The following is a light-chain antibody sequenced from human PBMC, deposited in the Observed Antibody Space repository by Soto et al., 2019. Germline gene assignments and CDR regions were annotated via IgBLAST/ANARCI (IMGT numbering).Light chain of an antibody. CDR2: GAS. Sequence: ESVLTQSPGTLSLSPGERASVSCRASQSVYTSYLAWFQQKPGQAPRLLIYGASNRATGIPDRFSGSGSGTDFTLTILRLEPEDFAVYFCHQSGKSPYTFGQGTKLEI. J-gene: IGKJ2*01. V-gene: IGKV3-20*01. CDR3: HQSGKSPYT. CDR1: QSVYTSY.